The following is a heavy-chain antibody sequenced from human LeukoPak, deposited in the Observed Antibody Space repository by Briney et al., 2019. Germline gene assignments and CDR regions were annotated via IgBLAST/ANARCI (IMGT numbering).Heavy chain of an antibody. CDR2: LSPNSGDT. CDR1: GYTFTGYY. CDR3: ARATDVSSWYLAY. V-gene: IGHV1-2*02. Sequence: ASVKVSCKASGYTFTGYYMHWVRQAPGQELEWMGWLSPNSGDTKFAQKFQGRVTMTRDTSISTAYMELSRLRSDDTAVYYCARATDVSSWYLAYWGQGTLVTVSS. D-gene: IGHD6-13*01. J-gene: IGHJ4*02.